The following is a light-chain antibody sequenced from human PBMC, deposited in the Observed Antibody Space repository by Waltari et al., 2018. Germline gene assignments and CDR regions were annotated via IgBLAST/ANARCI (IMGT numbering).Light chain of an antibody. Sequence: VIWMTQSPSLLSASPGDRVTITCRMSQGISTYLAWYQQKPGRAPDLLIYGASILHSGVPSRFSGSGSGTDFTLTISSLQSEDVATYYCQQHDNLPLTFGGGTKVEIK. V-gene: IGKV1D-8*03. CDR2: GAS. J-gene: IGKJ4*01. CDR1: QGISTY. CDR3: QQHDNLPLT.